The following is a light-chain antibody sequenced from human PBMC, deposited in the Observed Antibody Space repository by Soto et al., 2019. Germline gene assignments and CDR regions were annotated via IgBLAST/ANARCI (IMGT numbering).Light chain of an antibody. Sequence: DIQMTQSPSSLSASVGDRVTIACRTSQSISNYLNWYQQKPGKAPKLLIYAAFSLQSGVPSRFGGSGSGTEFTLTISSLQAEDFATYYCQQSYSTPRTFGQGTKVEIK. CDR3: QQSYSTPRT. J-gene: IGKJ1*01. CDR2: AAF. CDR1: QSISNY. V-gene: IGKV1-39*01.